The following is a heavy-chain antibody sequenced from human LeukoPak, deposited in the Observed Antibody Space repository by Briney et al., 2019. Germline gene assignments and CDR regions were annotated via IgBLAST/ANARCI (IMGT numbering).Heavy chain of an antibody. CDR1: GYTFTGYY. CDR2: INPKSDGT. J-gene: IGHJ3*01. CDR3: ARDPPGTTAFDL. V-gene: IGHV1-2*02. Sequence: ASVKVSCNASGYTFTGYYMHWVRQAPGQGLEWMGWINPKSDGTKYAQNFQGRVTMTWDTSISTAYMEVSRLTSDDTAMFYCARDPPGTTAFDLWGQGTMVTVSS. D-gene: IGHD1-1*01.